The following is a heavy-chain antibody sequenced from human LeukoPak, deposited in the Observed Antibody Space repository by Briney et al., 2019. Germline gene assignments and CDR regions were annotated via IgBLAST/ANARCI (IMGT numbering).Heavy chain of an antibody. CDR3: ARDQDRLALRAFDI. CDR1: GSTVSSNY. V-gene: IGHV3-66*01. J-gene: IGHJ3*02. D-gene: IGHD3-16*01. CDR2: IYSGGST. Sequence: GGSLRLSCAASGSTVSSNYMSWVRQAPGKGLEWVSVIYSGGSTYYADSVKGRFTISRDNSKNTLYLQMNSLRAEDTAVYYCARDQDRLALRAFDIWGQGTMVTVSS.